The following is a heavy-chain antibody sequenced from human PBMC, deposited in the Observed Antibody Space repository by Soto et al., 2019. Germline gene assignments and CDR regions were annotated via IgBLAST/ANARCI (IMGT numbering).Heavy chain of an antibody. D-gene: IGHD7-27*01. V-gene: IGHV1-3*01. CDR2: INAGYGNT. Sequence: QVHLVQSGAEVRKPGASVKVSCNASGYTFSSYAMHWVRQAPGQRLEWTGWINAGYGNTKSSQKFQDRVTISRDTSASTAYMELTSLRSEDTAVYYCARDTGDGTFDFWGQGTLVTVSS. CDR1: GYTFSSYA. CDR3: ARDTGDGTFDF. J-gene: IGHJ4*02.